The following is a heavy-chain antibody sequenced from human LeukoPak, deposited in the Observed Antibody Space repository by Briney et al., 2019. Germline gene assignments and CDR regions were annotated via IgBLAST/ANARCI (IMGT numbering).Heavy chain of an antibody. Sequence: SQTLSLTFAISGDSVSSNSVTWNWVRQSPSRGLEWLGRTYYRSTWYNDCAVSVRGRITVNPDTSKNQFSLHLNSVTPEDTAVYYCARRLTQYDCFDPWGQGVLVTVSS. CDR2: TYYRSTWYN. J-gene: IGHJ5*02. CDR1: GDSVSSNSVT. D-gene: IGHD2-2*01. V-gene: IGHV6-1*01. CDR3: ARRLTQYDCFDP.